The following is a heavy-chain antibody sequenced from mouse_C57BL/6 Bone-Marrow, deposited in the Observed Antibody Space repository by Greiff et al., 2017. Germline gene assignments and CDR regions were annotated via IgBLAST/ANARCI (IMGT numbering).Heavy chain of an antibody. CDR1: GYTFTSYG. J-gene: IGHJ2*01. D-gene: IGHD1-1*01. CDR2: IYPRSGNT. Sequence: QVQLQQSGAELARPGASVKLSCKASGYTFTSYGISWVKQRTGQGLEWIGEIYPRSGNTYYNEKFKGKATLTADKSSSTAYMELRSLTSEDSAVYFCARRHYYGVVATNYFDYWGQGTTLTVSS. V-gene: IGHV1-81*01. CDR3: ARRHYYGVVATNYFDY.